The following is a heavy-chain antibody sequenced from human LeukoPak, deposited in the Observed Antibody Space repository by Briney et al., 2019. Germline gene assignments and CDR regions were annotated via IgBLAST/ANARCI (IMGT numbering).Heavy chain of an antibody. J-gene: IGHJ4*02. CDR2: ISSSSSYI. D-gene: IGHD2-15*01. V-gene: IGHV3-21*01. Sequence: SGGSLRLSCAASGFTFSSYEMNWVRQAPGKGLEWVSSISSSSSYIYYADSVKGRFTISRDNAKNSLYLQMNSLRAEDTAVYYCAREVVVVVAAKRTVKHIDYWGQGTLVTVSS. CDR1: GFTFSSYE. CDR3: AREVVVVVAAKRTVKHIDY.